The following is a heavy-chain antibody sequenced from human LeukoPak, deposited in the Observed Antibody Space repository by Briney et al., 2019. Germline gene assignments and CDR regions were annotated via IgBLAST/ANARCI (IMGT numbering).Heavy chain of an antibody. CDR2: ISGSGGST. J-gene: IGHJ4*02. CDR3: ARQGGMAAEIDY. D-gene: IGHD5-24*01. Sequence: GGSLRLSCAASGFTFSSYAMSWVRQAPGKGLEWVSAISGSGGSTYYADSVKGRFTISRDNSKNTLYLQMNSLKASDTAMYYCARQGGMAAEIDYWGQGTLVTVSS. V-gene: IGHV3-23*01. CDR1: GFTFSSYA.